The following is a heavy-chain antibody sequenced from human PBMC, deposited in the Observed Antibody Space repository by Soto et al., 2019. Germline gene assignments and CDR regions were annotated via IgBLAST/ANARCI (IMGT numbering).Heavy chain of an antibody. CDR2: INPSGGST. J-gene: IGHJ4*02. CDR1: GYTFTNYY. CDR3: ARVWRLGYCSGGSCYVLGY. Sequence: GASVKVSCKASGYTFTNYYMHWVRQAPGQGLEWMGIINPSGGSTSYAQKFQGRVTMTRDTSTSTVYMELSSLRSEDTAVYYCARVWRLGYCSGGSCYVLGYWGQGTLVTVSS. V-gene: IGHV1-46*01. D-gene: IGHD2-15*01.